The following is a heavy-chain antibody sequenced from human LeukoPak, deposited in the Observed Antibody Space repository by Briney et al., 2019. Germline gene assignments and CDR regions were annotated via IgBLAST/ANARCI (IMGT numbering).Heavy chain of an antibody. CDR2: ISNSGSAK. CDR1: RFSFSNHS. D-gene: IGHD1-26*01. J-gene: IGHJ3*02. V-gene: IGHV3-48*01. Sequence: GGSLRLSCAASRFSFSNHSMNWVRQAPGKGLEWVSYISNSGSAKYYAASVKGRFTISRDNGKNSLYLQMNSLRAEDTAVYYCAKDNAGGAFDIWGQGTMVTVSS. CDR3: AKDNAGGAFDI.